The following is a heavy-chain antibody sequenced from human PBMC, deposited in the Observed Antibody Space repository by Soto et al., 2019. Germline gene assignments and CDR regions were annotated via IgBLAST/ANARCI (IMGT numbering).Heavy chain of an antibody. Sequence: SKTSSLTRTISGGSISSYYWSWIRQPPGKGLEWIGYIYYSGSTNYNPSLKSRVTISVDTSKNQFSLKLSSVTAADTAVYYCARVWGGAFDIWGQGTMVT. J-gene: IGHJ3*02. CDR3: ARVWGGAFDI. CDR1: GGSISSYY. D-gene: IGHD3-10*01. CDR2: IYYSGST. V-gene: IGHV4-59*01.